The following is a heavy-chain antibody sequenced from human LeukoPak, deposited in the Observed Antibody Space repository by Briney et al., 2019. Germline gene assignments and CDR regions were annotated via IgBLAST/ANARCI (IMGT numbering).Heavy chain of an antibody. CDR3: AKKFGVVIIPYYFDY. CDR1: EFTISTYG. D-gene: IGHD3-3*01. J-gene: IGHJ4*02. CDR2: ISGSGGTT. V-gene: IGHV3-23*01. Sequence: GGSLRLSCAASEFTISTYGMSWVRQAPGKGLEWVSAISGSGGTTYYADSVKGRFTISRDNSKNTLYLQMNSLRAEDTAVYYCAKKFGVVIIPYYFDYWGQGTLVTVSS.